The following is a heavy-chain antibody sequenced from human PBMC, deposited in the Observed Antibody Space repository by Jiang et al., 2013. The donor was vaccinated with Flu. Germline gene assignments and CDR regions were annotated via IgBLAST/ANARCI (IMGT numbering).Heavy chain of an antibody. CDR1: GDSVSSNSAA. J-gene: IGHJ4*02. D-gene: IGHD6-19*01. CDR2: TYYRFKWYD. Sequence: QTLSLTCAISGDSVSSNSAAWNWIRQSPSRGLEWLGRTYYRFKWYDDYALSVKSRITINPDTSKNQFSLQLNSVTPEDTAVYYCARDGNLAVAGTFDYWGQGTLVTVSS. V-gene: IGHV6-1*01. CDR3: ARDGNLAVAGTFDY.